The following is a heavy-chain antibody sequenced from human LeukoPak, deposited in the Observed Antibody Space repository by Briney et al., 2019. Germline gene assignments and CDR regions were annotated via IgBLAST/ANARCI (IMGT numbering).Heavy chain of an antibody. V-gene: IGHV3-64D*06. Sequence: GGSLRLSCTASGFTFSNAWMSWVRQAPGKGLEYVSAISSDGATTYYTDSLKDRFTISRDNSKSTLFLQMRYLRLEDTAVYYCVKEKTYYDYWGQGTLVTVST. J-gene: IGHJ4*02. CDR1: GFTFSNAW. CDR2: ISSDGATT. CDR3: VKEKTYYDY.